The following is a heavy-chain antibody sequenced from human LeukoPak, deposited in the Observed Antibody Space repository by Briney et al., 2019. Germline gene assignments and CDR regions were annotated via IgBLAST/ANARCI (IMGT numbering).Heavy chain of an antibody. CDR3: ARWTTLTTKALDY. V-gene: IGHV3-21*01. Sequence: KAGGSLRLSCAASGFTFNIYSMTWVRQAPGKGLEWVSSIGSSSENIYYADSVRGRFTISRDNAKNSLSLQMSSLRAEDTAVYYCARWTTLTTKALDYWGQGTLVTVS. J-gene: IGHJ4*02. CDR1: GFTFNIYS. D-gene: IGHD4-11*01. CDR2: IGSSSENI.